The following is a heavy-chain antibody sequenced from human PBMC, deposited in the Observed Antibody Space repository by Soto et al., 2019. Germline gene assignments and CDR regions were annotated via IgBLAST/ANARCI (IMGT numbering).Heavy chain of an antibody. CDR2: IYYSGTT. D-gene: IGHD1-26*01. CDR1: GYSISSSNW. CDR3: ARREIQGPIDY. Sequence: SVTLSLTCAVSGYSISSSNWLDWIRQPPGKGLEWIGYIYYSGTTYYNPSLKSRVTMSVDTSKNQFSLKLTSVTAVDTAVYYCARREIQGPIDYWGQGTLVTVSS. V-gene: IGHV4-28*01. J-gene: IGHJ4*02.